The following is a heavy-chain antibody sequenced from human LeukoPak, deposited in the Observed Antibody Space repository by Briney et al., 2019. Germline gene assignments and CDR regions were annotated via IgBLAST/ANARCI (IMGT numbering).Heavy chain of an antibody. J-gene: IGHJ4*02. D-gene: IGHD5-18*01. CDR3: ARVLRGYSYGYDY. CDR2: IYYSGST. CDR1: GGSISSYY. Sequence: PSETLSLTCTASGGSISSYYWSWIRQPPGKGLEWIGYIYYSGSTNYNPSLKSRVTISVDTSKNQFSLKLSSVTAADTAVYYCARVLRGYSYGYDYWGQGTLVTVSS. V-gene: IGHV4-59*01.